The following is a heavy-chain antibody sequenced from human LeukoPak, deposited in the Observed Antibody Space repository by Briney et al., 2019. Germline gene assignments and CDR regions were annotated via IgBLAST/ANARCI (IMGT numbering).Heavy chain of an antibody. CDR3: AGGQGFLIDY. J-gene: IGHJ4*02. CDR2: IKQDGSAK. D-gene: IGHD3-3*01. V-gene: IGHV3-7*01. Sequence: PGGSLRPSCAASGFTFSNYWMNWVRQAPGKGLEWVANIKQDGSAKYYVDSVKGRLTISRDNAKSLLYLQMNSLRAEDAAVYYCAGGQGFLIDYWGQGTLVTVSS. CDR1: GFTFSNYW.